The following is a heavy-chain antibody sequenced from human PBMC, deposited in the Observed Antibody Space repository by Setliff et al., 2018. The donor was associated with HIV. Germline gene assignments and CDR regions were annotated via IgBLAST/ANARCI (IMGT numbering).Heavy chain of an antibody. J-gene: IGHJ4*02. CDR3: ARDCDPSRYYYLSLFDF. Sequence: TSETLSLTCAISGDSVLSSRAAWNWIRQSPSGGLEWLGRIYYRSKWYSEYAVSVKSRLTIKPDTLENRFSLQLSSVTPEDTAVYFCARDCDPSRYYYLSLFDFWGQGTPVTVSS. CDR2: IYYRSKWYS. CDR1: GDSVLSSRAA. D-gene: IGHD3-22*01. V-gene: IGHV6-1*01.